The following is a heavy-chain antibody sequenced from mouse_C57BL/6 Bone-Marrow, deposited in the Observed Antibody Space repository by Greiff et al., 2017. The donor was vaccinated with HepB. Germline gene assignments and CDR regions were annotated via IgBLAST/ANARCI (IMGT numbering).Heavy chain of an antibody. D-gene: IGHD2-1*01. V-gene: IGHV1-62-2*01. CDR3: ARHEIYYGNYRDYFDY. Sequence: LQESGAELVKPGASVKLSCKASGYTFTEYTIHWVKQRSGQGLEWIGWFYPGSGSIKYNEKFKDKATLTADKSSSTVYMELSRLTSEDSAVYFCARHEIYYGNYRDYFDYWGQGTTLTVSS. J-gene: IGHJ2*01. CDR2: FYPGSGSI. CDR1: GYTFTEYT.